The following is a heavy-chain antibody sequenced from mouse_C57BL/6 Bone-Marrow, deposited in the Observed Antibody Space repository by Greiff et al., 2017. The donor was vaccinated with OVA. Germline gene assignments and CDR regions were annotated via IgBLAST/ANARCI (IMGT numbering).Heavy chain of an antibody. CDR1: GYTFTDHT. CDR3: ASVLLRYCYAMDY. V-gene: IGHV1-78*01. Sequence: VQLQQSDAELVKPGASVKISCKVSGYTFTDHTIHWMKQRPEQGLEWIGYIYPRDGSTKYNEKFKGKATLTADKSSSTAYMQLNSLTSEDSAVYFCASVLLRYCYAMDYWGQGTSVTVSS. J-gene: IGHJ4*01. D-gene: IGHD1-1*01. CDR2: IYPRDGST.